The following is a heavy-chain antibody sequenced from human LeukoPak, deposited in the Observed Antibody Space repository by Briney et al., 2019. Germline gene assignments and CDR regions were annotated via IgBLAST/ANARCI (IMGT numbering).Heavy chain of an antibody. D-gene: IGHD3-22*01. Sequence: GGSLRLSCAASGFTFSDYYMNWIRQAPGKGLEWVSYISSSSSTIYYADSVKGRFTISRDNAKNSLYLQMNTLRAEDTAVYYCARDRHKYNYDSGGYPPYWGQGTLVTVSS. CDR1: GFTFSDYY. J-gene: IGHJ4*02. V-gene: IGHV3-11*04. CDR3: ARDRHKYNYDSGGYPPY. CDR2: ISSSSSTI.